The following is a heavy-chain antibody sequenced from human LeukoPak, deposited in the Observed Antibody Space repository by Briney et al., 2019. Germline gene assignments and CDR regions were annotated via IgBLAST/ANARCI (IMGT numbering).Heavy chain of an antibody. D-gene: IGHD3-22*01. J-gene: IGHJ4*02. CDR3: AREKRGYYYYDSSGYRYIDY. CDR1: GGSISSYY. V-gene: IGHV4-59*01. CDR2: IYYSGST. Sequence: SETLSLTCTVSGGSISSYYWSWIRQPPGKGLEWIGYIYYSGSTNYNPSLKSRVTISVDTSKNQFSLKLSSVTAADTAVYYCAREKRGYYYYDSSGYRYIDYWGQGTLVTVSS.